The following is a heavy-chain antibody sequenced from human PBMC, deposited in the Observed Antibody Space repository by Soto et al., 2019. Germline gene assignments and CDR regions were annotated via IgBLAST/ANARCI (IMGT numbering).Heavy chain of an antibody. V-gene: IGHV1-18*01. CDR3: AREGYYSGSGTYSPPRYYGMDV. Sequence: QVQLVQSGAEVKRAGASVKVSCKASGYTFSSYGLSWVRQAPGQGLEWMAWISDYNGNTHYAQKFQGRVIMTTDTSTRTAYMELRSLRSDDTAVYFCAREGYYSGSGTYSPPRYYGMDVWGQGTTVTVSS. D-gene: IGHD3-10*01. J-gene: IGHJ6*02. CDR1: GYTFSSYG. CDR2: ISDYNGNT.